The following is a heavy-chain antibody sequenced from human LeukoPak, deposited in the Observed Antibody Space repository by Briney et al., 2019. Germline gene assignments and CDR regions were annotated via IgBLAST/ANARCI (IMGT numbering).Heavy chain of an antibody. V-gene: IGHV3-23*01. J-gene: IGHJ4*02. CDR1: GFTFSSYA. Sequence: TGGSLRLSCAASGFTFSSYAMSWVRQAPGKGLEWVSAISGSGGSTYYADSVKGRFTISRDNSKNTLYLQMNSLRAEDTAVYYCAKTFDWLLFIFDYWGQGTLVTVSS. CDR3: AKTFDWLLFIFDY. D-gene: IGHD3-9*01. CDR2: ISGSGGST.